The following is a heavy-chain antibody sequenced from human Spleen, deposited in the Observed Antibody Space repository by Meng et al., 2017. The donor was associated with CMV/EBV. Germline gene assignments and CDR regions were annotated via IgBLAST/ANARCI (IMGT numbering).Heavy chain of an antibody. CDR2: ISYDGSNK. CDR3: TKDYSSTWLGGYFDY. V-gene: IGHV3-30*04. J-gene: IGHJ4*02. Sequence: GEYLKISCAASGFTFSSYAMHWVRQAPGKGLEWVAVISYDGSNKYYADSVKGRFTISRDNSKNTLYLQMNSLRAEDTAVYYCTKDYSSTWLGGYFDYWGQGTLVTVSS. D-gene: IGHD6-13*01. CDR1: GFTFSSYA.